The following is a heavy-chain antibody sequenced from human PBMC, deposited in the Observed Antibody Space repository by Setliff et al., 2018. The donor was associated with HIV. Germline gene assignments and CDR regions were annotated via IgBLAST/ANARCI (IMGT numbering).Heavy chain of an antibody. V-gene: IGHV4-4*07. CDR3: ARVGASGVPSTMDYYYYMDV. CDR1: GGSFSSYH. Sequence: SETLSLTCTVSGGSFSSYHWSWIRHRAGKGLEWIGHIYASGSTKYNPSLESRVTMSVDTSRTQFSLKLRSVTAAETAVYYCARVGASGVPSTMDYYYYMDVWGKGTTVTVSS. CDR2: IYASGST. D-gene: IGHD3-10*01. J-gene: IGHJ6*03.